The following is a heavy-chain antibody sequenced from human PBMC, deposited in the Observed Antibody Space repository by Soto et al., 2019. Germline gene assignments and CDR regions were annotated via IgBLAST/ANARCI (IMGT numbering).Heavy chain of an antibody. CDR2: IGGSGYST. CDR1: GFTFSSYA. D-gene: IGHD3-3*01. J-gene: IGHJ3*02. Sequence: GGSLRLSCAASGFTFSSYAMTWVRQAPGKGLEWVSAIGGSGYSTYYADSVKGRFTISRDNSKNTLYLQMNSLRAEDTAVYYCASPTYYTDAFDIWGQGTMVTVSS. CDR3: ASPTYYTDAFDI. V-gene: IGHV3-23*01.